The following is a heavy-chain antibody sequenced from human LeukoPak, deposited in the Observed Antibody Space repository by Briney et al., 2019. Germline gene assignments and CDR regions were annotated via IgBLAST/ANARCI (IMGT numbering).Heavy chain of an antibody. V-gene: IGHV3-7*01. CDR3: AREMFYGSGSYPEYFQH. Sequence: GGSLRLSCAASGFTFSSYWMSWVRQAPGQGLEWVANIKQDGSEKYYVDSVKGRFTISRDNAKNSLYLQMDSLRAEDTAVYYCAREMFYGSGSYPEYFQHWGQGTLVTVSS. J-gene: IGHJ1*01. D-gene: IGHD3-10*01. CDR2: IKQDGSEK. CDR1: GFTFSSYW.